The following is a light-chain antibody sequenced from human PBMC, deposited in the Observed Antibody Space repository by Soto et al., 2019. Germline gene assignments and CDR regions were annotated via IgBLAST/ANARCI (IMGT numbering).Light chain of an antibody. V-gene: IGKV3-15*01. CDR3: QQYNNWPPVYT. Sequence: EIVMTQSPATLSVSPGERATLSCRASQSVSSNLPWYQQKPGQAPRRLIYGASTRATGIPARFSGSGSGTEFTLTISSLQSEDFAVYYCQQYNNWPPVYTFGQGTKLEIK. CDR1: QSVSSN. J-gene: IGKJ2*01. CDR2: GAS.